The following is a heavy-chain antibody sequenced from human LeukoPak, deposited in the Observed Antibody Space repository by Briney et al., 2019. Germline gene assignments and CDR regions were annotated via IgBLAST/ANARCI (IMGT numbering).Heavy chain of an antibody. CDR3: ARDRGPDCSGGSCWDY. CDR2: IYYSGST. V-gene: IGHV4-59*01. Sequence: SETLSLTCTVSGASISNYYWSWIRQPPGKGLESSGYIYYSGSTNFNPSLKSRVTISVDTSKNQFSLSLSSVTAADTAVYYCARDRGPDCSGGSCWDYWGQGTLVTVFS. J-gene: IGHJ4*02. D-gene: IGHD2-15*01. CDR1: GASISNYY.